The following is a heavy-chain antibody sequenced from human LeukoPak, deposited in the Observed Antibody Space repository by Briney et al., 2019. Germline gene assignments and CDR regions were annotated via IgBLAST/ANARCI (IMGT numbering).Heavy chain of an antibody. D-gene: IGHD3-10*01. CDR3: TSNYYGSGSYDY. CDR2: IRNKASTYAT. Sequence: PGGSLKLSCAASGFTFTGFAMHWVRQASGKGLEWVGRIRNKASTYATAYAASVKGRFTISRDDSKNTAYLQMNSLKTEDTAVYYCTSNYYGSGSYDYWGQGTLVTVSS. V-gene: IGHV3-73*01. J-gene: IGHJ4*02. CDR1: GFTFTGFA.